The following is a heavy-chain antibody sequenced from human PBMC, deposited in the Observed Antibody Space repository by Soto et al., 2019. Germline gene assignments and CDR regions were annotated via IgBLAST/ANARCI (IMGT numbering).Heavy chain of an antibody. CDR2: ILYNGSNK. V-gene: IGHV3-30-3*01. CDR1: GFSFSSYA. J-gene: IGHJ4*02. D-gene: IGHD2-15*01. Sequence: QVQLVESGGGVVQPGRSLRLSCAASGFSFSSYAMHWVRQAPGKGLEWVALILYNGSNKYYSDSVRGRFTISRDNSKNTLYLQMNSLRDEDTAVYYCARIIGGSRQYGTDYWGQGTLVIVSS. CDR3: ARIIGGSRQYGTDY.